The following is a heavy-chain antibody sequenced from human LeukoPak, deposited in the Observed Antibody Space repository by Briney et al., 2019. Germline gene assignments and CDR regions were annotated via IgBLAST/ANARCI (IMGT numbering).Heavy chain of an antibody. CDR3: ARVWYSGSYGAFDI. J-gene: IGHJ3*02. V-gene: IGHV3-30*02. CDR1: GFTFSSYG. CDR2: IRYDGSNK. Sequence: GGSLRLSCAASGFTFSSYGMHWVRQAPGKGLEWVAFIRYDGSNKYYADSVKGRFTISRDNSKNTLYLQMNSLRAEDTAVYYCARVWYSGSYGAFDIWGQGTMVTVSS. D-gene: IGHD1-26*01.